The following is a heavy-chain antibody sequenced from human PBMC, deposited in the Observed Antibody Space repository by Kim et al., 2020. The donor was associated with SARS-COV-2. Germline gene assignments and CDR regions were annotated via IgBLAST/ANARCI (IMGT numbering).Heavy chain of an antibody. CDR3: AREGTPHLWFGELFQNYYYYYGMVV. Sequence: GGSLRLSCAASGFTFSSYEMNWVRQAPGKGLEWVSYISSSGSTIYYADSVKGRFTISRDNAKNSLYLQMTSLRAEATAVYYCAREGTPHLWFGELFQNYYYYYGMVVWGQGTTVTVSS. D-gene: IGHD3-10*01. V-gene: IGHV3-48*03. CDR1: GFTFSSYE. CDR2: ISSSGSTI. J-gene: IGHJ6*02.